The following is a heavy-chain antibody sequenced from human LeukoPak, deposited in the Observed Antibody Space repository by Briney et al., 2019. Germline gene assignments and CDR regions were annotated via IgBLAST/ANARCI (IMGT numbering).Heavy chain of an antibody. V-gene: IGHV3-23*01. Sequence: GGSLRLSCAASGFTFSNYWMTWVRQAPGKGLEWVSVISGSGGSTYYADSVKGRFTISRDNSKNTLFLQMNSLRAEDTAIYYCAKLYGDYDTRDYWGQGTLVTVSS. CDR2: ISGSGGST. D-gene: IGHD4-17*01. CDR3: AKLYGDYDTRDY. J-gene: IGHJ4*02. CDR1: GFTFSNYW.